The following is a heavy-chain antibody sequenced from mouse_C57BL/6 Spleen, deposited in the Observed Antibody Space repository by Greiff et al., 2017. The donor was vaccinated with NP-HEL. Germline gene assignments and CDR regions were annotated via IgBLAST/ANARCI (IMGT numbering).Heavy chain of an antibody. Sequence: QVQLQQPGAELVMPGASVKLSCKASGYTFTSYWMHWVKQRPGQGLEWIGEIDPSDSYTNYNQKFKGKSTLTVDKSSSTAYMQLSSLTSEDSAVYYCARSDRRYAMDYWGQGTSVTVSS. CDR2: IDPSDSYT. CDR3: ARSDRRYAMDY. J-gene: IGHJ4*01. D-gene: IGHD2-14*01. V-gene: IGHV1-69*01. CDR1: GYTFTSYW.